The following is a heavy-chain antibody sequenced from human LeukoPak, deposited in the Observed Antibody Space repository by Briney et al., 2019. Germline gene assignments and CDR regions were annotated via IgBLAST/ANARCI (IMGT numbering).Heavy chain of an antibody. D-gene: IGHD2-2*01. V-gene: IGHV3-9*01. CDR1: GFTFDDYA. J-gene: IGHJ3*01. CDR2: ISWNSASV. CDR3: AKDRDCSSDRCSDAFDV. Sequence: PGRSLRLSCAASGFTFDDYAMPWVRQVPGKGLEWVSSISWNSASVAYADSLKRRFTISRDNGENSLYLQMNSLKSEDTALYYCAKDRDCSSDRCSDAFDVWGRGTLVTVSS.